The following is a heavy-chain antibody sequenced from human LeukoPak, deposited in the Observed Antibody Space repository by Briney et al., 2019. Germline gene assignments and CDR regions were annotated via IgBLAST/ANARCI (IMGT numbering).Heavy chain of an antibody. CDR2: INRDGSER. V-gene: IGHV3-7*03. CDR3: ARRNAMDV. J-gene: IGHJ6*02. CDR1: GFTFSNYW. Sequence: GSLRLSCAASGFTFSNYWMTWVRQAPGEGLEWVANINRDGSERYYVDSVKGRFTISRDDAKSSLYLQMNSLRAEDTAVYYCARRNAMDVWGQGTTVIVFS.